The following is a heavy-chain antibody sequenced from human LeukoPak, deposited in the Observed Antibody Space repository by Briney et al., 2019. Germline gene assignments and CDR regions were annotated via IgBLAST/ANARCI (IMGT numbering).Heavy chain of an antibody. J-gene: IGHJ4*02. CDR3: AKGFYYYDSSGYYAFDY. CDR1: GFTFSSYA. V-gene: IGHV3-23*01. D-gene: IGHD3-22*01. Sequence: GGSLRLSCAASGFTFSSYAMSWVRQAPGRGLEWVSAISGSGGSTYYADSVKGRFTISRDNSKNTLYLQMNSLRAEDTAVYYCAKGFYYYDSSGYYAFDYWGQGTLVTVSS. CDR2: ISGSGGST.